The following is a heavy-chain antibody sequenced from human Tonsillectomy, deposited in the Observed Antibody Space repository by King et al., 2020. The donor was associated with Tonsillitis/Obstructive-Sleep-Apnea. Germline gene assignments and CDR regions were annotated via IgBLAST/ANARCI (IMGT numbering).Heavy chain of an antibody. V-gene: IGHV1-2*02. D-gene: IGHD1-7*01. CDR3: AREANGNYAY. CDR1: GYIFTDYY. CDR2: INPNSGGT. J-gene: IGHJ4*02. Sequence: QLVQSGAEVKKPGASVKVSCKASGYIFTDYYMHWVRQAPGQGPEWMGWINPNSGGTNYAQKFQGRVTMTRDTSITTFYVDLSRLRSDDTAVYYCAREANGNYAYWGQGTVVTVSS.